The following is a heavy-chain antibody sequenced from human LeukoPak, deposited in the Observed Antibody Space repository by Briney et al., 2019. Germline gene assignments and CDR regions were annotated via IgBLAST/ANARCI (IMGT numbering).Heavy chain of an antibody. V-gene: IGHV1-46*01. CDR3: ARVEYYDFWSGYPSLKTDAFDI. Sequence: GASVKVSCKASGGTFSSYYMHWVRQAPGQGLEWMGIINPSGGSTSYAQKFQGRVTMTRDTSTSTVYMELSSLRSEDTAVYYCARVEYYDFWSGYPSLKTDAFDIWGQGTMVTVSS. J-gene: IGHJ3*02. CDR2: INPSGGST. D-gene: IGHD3-3*01. CDR1: GGTFSSYY.